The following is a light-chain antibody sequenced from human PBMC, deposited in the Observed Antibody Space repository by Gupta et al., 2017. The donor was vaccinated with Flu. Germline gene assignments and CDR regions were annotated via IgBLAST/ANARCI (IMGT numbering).Light chain of an antibody. CDR3: QSYDSSLSGWV. CDR1: SSNIGAGLD. CDR2: RNT. V-gene: IGLV1-40*01. Sequence: SSNIGAGLDVHWYQQLPGTAPKLLIYRNTNRPSGVPDRFSASKSGTSASLAITGLQAEDEADYYCQSYDSSLSGWVFGGGTKLNVL. J-gene: IGLJ3*02.